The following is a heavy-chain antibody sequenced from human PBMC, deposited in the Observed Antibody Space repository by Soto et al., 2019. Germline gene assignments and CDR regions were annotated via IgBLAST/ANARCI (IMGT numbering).Heavy chain of an antibody. V-gene: IGHV3-30*18. CDR3: AKDSYYQGLVSVDNWLAP. J-gene: IGHJ5*02. Sequence: GGSLRLSCAASGFTFSSYGMHWVRQAPGKGLEWVAVISYDGSNKYYADSVKGRFTISRDNSKNTLYLQMNSLRAEDTAVYYCAKDSYYQGLVSVDNWLAPWGQGTLVTVSS. CDR1: GFTFSSYG. CDR2: ISYDGSNK. D-gene: IGHD2-21*01.